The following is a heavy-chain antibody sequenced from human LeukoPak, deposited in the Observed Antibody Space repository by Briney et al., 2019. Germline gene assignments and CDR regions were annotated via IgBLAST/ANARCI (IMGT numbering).Heavy chain of an antibody. CDR3: ARVLDSGYLVWDC. D-gene: IGHD5-12*01. Sequence: ASVKVSCKASGYTFTGYYMHWVRQAPGQGLEWMGWINPNSGVTNYAQKFQGRVTMTRDTSISTAYMELSRLRSDDTAVYYCARVLDSGYLVWDCWGQGTLVTVSS. J-gene: IGHJ4*02. CDR2: INPNSGVT. CDR1: GYTFTGYY. V-gene: IGHV1-2*02.